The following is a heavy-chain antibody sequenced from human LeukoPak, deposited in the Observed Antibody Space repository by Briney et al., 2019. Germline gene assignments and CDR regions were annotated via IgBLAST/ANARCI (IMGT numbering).Heavy chain of an antibody. V-gene: IGHV1-24*01. J-gene: IGHJ2*01. CDR1: GGTFSSYA. CDR2: FDPEDGET. Sequence: ASVKVSCKASGGTFSSYAISWVRQAPGKGLEWMGGFDPEDGETIYAQKFQGRVTMTEDTSTDTAYMELSSLRSEDTAVYYCATVSDRYCSSTSCHYWYFDLWGRGTLVTVSS. D-gene: IGHD2-2*01. CDR3: ATVSDRYCSSTSCHYWYFDL.